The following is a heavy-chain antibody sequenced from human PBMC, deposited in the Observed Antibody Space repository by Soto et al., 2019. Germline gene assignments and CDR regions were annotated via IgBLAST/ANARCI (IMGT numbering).Heavy chain of an antibody. CDR3: ARDRGRGIVVVPAAKRPVGYYMDV. J-gene: IGHJ6*03. V-gene: IGHV1-2*04. D-gene: IGHD2-2*01. Sequence: ASVKVSCKASGYTFTGYYMHWVRQALGQGLEWMGWINPNSGGTNYAQKFQGWVTMTRDTSISTAYMELSRLRSDDTAVYYCARDRGRGIVVVPAAKRPVGYYMDVWGKGTTVTVSS. CDR1: GYTFTGYY. CDR2: INPNSGGT.